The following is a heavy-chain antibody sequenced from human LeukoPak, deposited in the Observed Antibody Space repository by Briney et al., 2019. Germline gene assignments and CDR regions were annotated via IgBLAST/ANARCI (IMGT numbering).Heavy chain of an antibody. CDR3: AKDLAGGDPI. V-gene: IGHV3-30-3*01. CDR1: GFTFSSYA. J-gene: IGHJ3*02. D-gene: IGHD4-17*01. Sequence: GRSLRLSCAASGFTFSSYAMHWVRQAPGKGLEWVAVISYDGSNKYYADSVKGRFTISRDNSKNTLYLQMNSLRAEDTAVYYCAKDLAGGDPIWGQGTMVTVSS. CDR2: ISYDGSNK.